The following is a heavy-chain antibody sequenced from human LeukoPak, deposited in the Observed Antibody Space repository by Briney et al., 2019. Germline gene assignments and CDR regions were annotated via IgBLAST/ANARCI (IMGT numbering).Heavy chain of an antibody. CDR3: AREIGVVPHLDY. D-gene: IGHD3-22*01. V-gene: IGHV4-59*01. CDR2: IYYSGST. J-gene: IGHJ4*02. CDR1: GGSISSYY. Sequence: PSETLSLTCTVSGGSISSYYWSWIRQPPGKGLEWIGYIYYSGSTNYNPSLKGRVTISVDTSKNQFSLKLSSVTAADTAVYYCAREIGVVPHLDYWGQGTLVTVSS.